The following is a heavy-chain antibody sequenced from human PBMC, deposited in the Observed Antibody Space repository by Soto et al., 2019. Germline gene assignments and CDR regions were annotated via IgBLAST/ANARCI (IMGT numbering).Heavy chain of an antibody. CDR1: GFTFSSYA. CDR2: ISGSGDDP. V-gene: IGHV3-23*01. CDR3: AKDRMDHNGVWDPFDI. Sequence: EVQLLESGGGLVQPGGSLRLSCAASGFTFSSYAMSWVRQAPGKGLEWVSAISGSGDDPYYTDSVKGRFTIFRDNAKNTLSLQMNSLRADDTAVYFCAKDRMDHNGVWDPFDIWGQGTMVTVSS. D-gene: IGHD2-8*01. J-gene: IGHJ3*02.